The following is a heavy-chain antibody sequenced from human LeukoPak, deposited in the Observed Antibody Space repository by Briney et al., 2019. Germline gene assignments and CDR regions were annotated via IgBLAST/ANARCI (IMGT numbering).Heavy chain of an antibody. V-gene: IGHV4-59*01. D-gene: IGHD2-2*01. J-gene: IGHJ6*03. Sequence: SETLSLTCTVSGGSISSYYWSWIRQPPGKGLEWIGYIYYSGSANYNPSLKSRVTISVDTSKNQFSLKLSSVTAADTAVYYCARDIGYCSSTSCYGDYHYYYMDVWGKGTTVTVSS. CDR1: GGSISSYY. CDR2: IYYSGSA. CDR3: ARDIGYCSSTSCYGDYHYYYMDV.